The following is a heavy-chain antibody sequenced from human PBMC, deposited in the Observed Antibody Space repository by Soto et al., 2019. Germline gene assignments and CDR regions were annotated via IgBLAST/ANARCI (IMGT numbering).Heavy chain of an antibody. J-gene: IGHJ4*02. CDR3: ARESEDLTSNFDY. V-gene: IGHV3-21*01. Sequence: EVQLVESGGGLVRPGGSLRLSCAASGFTFSRYSMNWVRQAPGKGLEWVSSISSTTNYIYYAHSMKGRFTVSSDNAKNSVYLDMNSLSAEDTAVYYCARESEDLTSNFDYWGQGTLVTVSS. CDR2: ISSTTNYI. CDR1: GFTFSRYS.